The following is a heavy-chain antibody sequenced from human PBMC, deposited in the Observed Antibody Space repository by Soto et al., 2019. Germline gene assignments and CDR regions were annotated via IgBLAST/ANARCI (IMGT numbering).Heavy chain of an antibody. V-gene: IGHV5-10-1*03. CDR2: IDPSDSYT. CDR1: GYSFTSYW. Sequence: EVQLVQSGAEVKKPGESLRISCNGSGYSFTSYWISWVREMPGKGLEWMGRIDPSDSYTNYSPSFQGHVTISADKSISTAYLQWSSLKASDTAMYYCAILRPRPYSGYDFWPWGQGTLVTVSS. J-gene: IGHJ5*02. D-gene: IGHD5-12*01. CDR3: AILRPRPYSGYDFWP.